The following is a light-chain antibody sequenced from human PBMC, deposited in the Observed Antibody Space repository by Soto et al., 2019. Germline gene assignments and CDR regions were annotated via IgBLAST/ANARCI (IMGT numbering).Light chain of an antibody. V-gene: IGLV2-14*01. CDR3: CSYRSTSTLV. CDR1: SSDIGAYQY. J-gene: IGLJ2*01. Sequence: QSALTQPASVSGSPGQSVTISCTGTSSDIGAYQYVSWYQHHPGKSPRLMIYEVSNRPSGVSNRFSSSKSGNTASLTISGLQAEDEADYYCCSYRSTSTLVFGGGTKVTVL. CDR2: EVS.